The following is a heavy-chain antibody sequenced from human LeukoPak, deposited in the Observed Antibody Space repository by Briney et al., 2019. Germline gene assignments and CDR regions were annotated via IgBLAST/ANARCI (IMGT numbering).Heavy chain of an antibody. D-gene: IGHD3-16*01. J-gene: IGHJ4*02. CDR3: ARAWGPFDY. CDR2: LWNDGSNK. CDR1: GFLLSVYD. V-gene: IGHV3-33*01. Sequence: GRPLRLSCVASGFLLSVYDKHWVRHAPGKGLEWVEVLWNDGSNKYYADSVNGRFTISRDNLKNTLYLQMNSLRAEVTAVYSCARAWGPFDYWGQGTLVTVSS.